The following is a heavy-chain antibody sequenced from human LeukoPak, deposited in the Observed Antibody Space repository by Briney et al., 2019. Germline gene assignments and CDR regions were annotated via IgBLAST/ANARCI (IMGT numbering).Heavy chain of an antibody. CDR2: IYYSGST. V-gene: IGHV4-59*01. CDR3: ARDLGYYGSGTFDP. D-gene: IGHD3-10*01. CDR1: GGSFSGYY. J-gene: IGHJ5*02. Sequence: SETLSLTCAVSGGSFSGYYWSWIRQPPGKGLEWIGYIYYSGSTNYNPSLKSRVTISVDTSKNQFSLKLTSVTAADTAVYYCARDLGYYGSGTFDPWGQGTLVTVSS.